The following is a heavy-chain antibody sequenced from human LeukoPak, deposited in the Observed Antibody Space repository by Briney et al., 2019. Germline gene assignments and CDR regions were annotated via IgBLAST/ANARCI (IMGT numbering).Heavy chain of an antibody. CDR1: GFTFSSYA. Sequence: PGGSLRLSCAASGFTFSSYAMSWVRQAPGKGLEWVSAISGSGGSTYYADSVKGRFTISRDNSKNTLYLQMNSLRAEDTAVYYCARSILVYPGGMDVWGQGTTVTVSS. CDR2: ISGSGGST. CDR3: ARSILVYPGGMDV. J-gene: IGHJ6*02. V-gene: IGHV3-23*01. D-gene: IGHD2-21*01.